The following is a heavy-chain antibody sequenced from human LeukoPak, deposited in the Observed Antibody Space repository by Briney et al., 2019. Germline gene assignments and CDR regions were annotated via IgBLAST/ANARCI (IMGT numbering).Heavy chain of an antibody. CDR3: SRSAYYDGSGNYYDY. J-gene: IGHJ4*02. V-gene: IGHV3-74*01. Sequence: ERSLRLSCAASGFTFSTYAMHWVRQAPGKGLVWVSRISDGGSTTTYADSVKGRFTISRDNAKNTLYLQMNGLRAEDTAVYYCSRSAYYDGSGNYYDYWGQGTLVTVSS. D-gene: IGHD3-22*01. CDR2: ISDGGSTT. CDR1: GFTFSTYA.